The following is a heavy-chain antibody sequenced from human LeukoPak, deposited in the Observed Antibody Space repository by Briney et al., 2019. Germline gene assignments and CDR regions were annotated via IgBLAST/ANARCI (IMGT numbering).Heavy chain of an antibody. J-gene: IGHJ4*02. CDR1: GGTFSSYA. CDR2: IIPILGIA. D-gene: IGHD3-16*01. Sequence: ASVKVSCKASGGTFSSYAISWVRQAPGQGLEWMGRIIPILGIANYAQKFQGRVTITTDESTSTAYMELSSLRSEDTAVYYCARDQGGAAPYWGQGTLVTVSS. CDR3: ARDQGGAAPY. V-gene: IGHV1-69*04.